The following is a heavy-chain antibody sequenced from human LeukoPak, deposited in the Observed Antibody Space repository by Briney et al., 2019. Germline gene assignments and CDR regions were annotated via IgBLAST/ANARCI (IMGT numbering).Heavy chain of an antibody. V-gene: IGHV4-31*03. D-gene: IGHD3-22*01. CDR3: SRGLDSRKLGY. CDR2: IHPSGML. J-gene: IGHJ4*02. Sequence: KTSETLSLTCTVSGAPFNSDDQYWNWIRQSPGKGLEWIGSIHPSGMLYNNPSLESRVTMSRDTSKNQFSLNLNSVTAADTAVYFCSRGLDSRKLGYWGQGILVTVSS. CDR1: GAPFNSDDQY.